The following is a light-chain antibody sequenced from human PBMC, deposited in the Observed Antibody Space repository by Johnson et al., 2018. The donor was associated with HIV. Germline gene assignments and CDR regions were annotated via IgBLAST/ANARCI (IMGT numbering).Light chain of an antibody. V-gene: IGLV1-51*01. CDR1: SSNVGNNY. CDR3: GTWDSSLTVYV. CDR2: DNN. J-gene: IGLJ1*01. Sequence: QSVLTQPPSVSAAPGQKVTISCSGSSSNVGNNYVSWFQQLPGTAPKLLIYDNNERPSGIPDLFSGSKSGTSATLGITGLQTGDEADYYCGTWDSSLTVYVFGTGTKVTVL.